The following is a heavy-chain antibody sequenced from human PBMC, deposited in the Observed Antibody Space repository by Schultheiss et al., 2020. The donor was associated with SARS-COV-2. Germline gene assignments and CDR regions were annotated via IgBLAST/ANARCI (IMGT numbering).Heavy chain of an antibody. V-gene: IGHV1-3*01. Sequence: ASVKVSCKASGYTFTSYAMHWVRQAPGQRLEWMGGIIPIFGTANYAQKFQGRVTITRDTSASTAYMELSSLRSEDTAVYFCARELVMYTSSWPDACDTWGQGTLVTVSS. CDR3: ARELVMYTSSWPDACDT. D-gene: IGHD6-13*01. CDR2: IIPIFGTA. CDR1: GYTFTSYA. J-gene: IGHJ3*02.